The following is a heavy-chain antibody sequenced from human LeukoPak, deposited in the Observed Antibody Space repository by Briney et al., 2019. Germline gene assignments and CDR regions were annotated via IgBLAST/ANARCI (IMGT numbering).Heavy chain of an antibody. CDR2: ISAYNGST. CDR1: GYTFTSYG. J-gene: IGHJ3*02. Sequence: GASVKVSCKASGYTFTSYGISWVRQAPGQGLEWIGWISAYNGSTNYAQKLQGRVTMTTDTSTSTAYMELRSLRSDDTAVYYCARDAHYYDSSGYYLDAFDIWGQGTMVTVSS. V-gene: IGHV1-18*01. D-gene: IGHD3-22*01. CDR3: ARDAHYYDSSGYYLDAFDI.